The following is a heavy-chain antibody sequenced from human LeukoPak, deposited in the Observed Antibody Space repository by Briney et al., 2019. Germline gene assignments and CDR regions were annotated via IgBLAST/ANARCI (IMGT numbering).Heavy chain of an antibody. D-gene: IGHD3-22*01. Sequence: GGSLRLSCAASGFTFSSYGMSWVRQAPGKGLEWVSAISGSGGSTYYADSVKGRFTISRDNSKNTLYLQMNSLRAEDTAVYYCAKLRITMIVVVIDDAFDIWGQGTMVTVSS. V-gene: IGHV3-23*01. CDR2: ISGSGGST. CDR1: GFTFSSYG. CDR3: AKLRITMIVVVIDDAFDI. J-gene: IGHJ3*02.